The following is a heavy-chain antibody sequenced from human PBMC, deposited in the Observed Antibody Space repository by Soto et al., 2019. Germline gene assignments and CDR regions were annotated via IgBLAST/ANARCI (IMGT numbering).Heavy chain of an antibody. CDR1: GFTFSDAW. CDR2: IKSKIDGGTT. CDR3: ASDITMVRGSGYYSGMDV. V-gene: IGHV3-15*01. J-gene: IGHJ6*02. Sequence: GSLRLSCAASGFTFSDAWMSWVRQAPGKGLEWIGRIKSKIDGGTTDYAAPVKGRFTISRDDSKNTLFLQMNSLRAEDTAVYYCASDITMVRGSGYYSGMDVWGQGTTVTVSS. D-gene: IGHD3-10*01.